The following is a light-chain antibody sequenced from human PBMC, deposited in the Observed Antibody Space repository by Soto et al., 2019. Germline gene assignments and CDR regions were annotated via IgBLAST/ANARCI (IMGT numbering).Light chain of an antibody. CDR2: GAS. CDR1: QSVSSN. J-gene: IGKJ3*01. V-gene: IGKV3-15*01. Sequence: EIVMTQSPATLSVSPGERATLSCRASQSVSSNLAWYQQKPGQAPRLLIHGASTRATGIPVRFSGSASGTEFTLTISSLQSEDFAVYYCQQYNNWPLFGPGTKVDIK. CDR3: QQYNNWPL.